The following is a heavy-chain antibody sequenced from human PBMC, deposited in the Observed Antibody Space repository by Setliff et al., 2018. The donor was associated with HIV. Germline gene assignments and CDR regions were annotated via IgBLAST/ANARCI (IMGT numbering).Heavy chain of an antibody. D-gene: IGHD6-6*01. V-gene: IGHV3-49*04. CDR3: TRGTQNQLLHYYYYYMDV. CDR1: GFTFDDYG. Sequence: GGSLRLSCTTSGFTFDDYGMSWVRQAPGKGLEWVGFIRGEPYGGTTEYAASVKGRFSISRDDSKSIAYLQMSSLKIEDTAVYFCTRGTQNQLLHYYYYYMDVWGNGTTVTVSS. CDR2: IRGEPYGGTT. J-gene: IGHJ6*03.